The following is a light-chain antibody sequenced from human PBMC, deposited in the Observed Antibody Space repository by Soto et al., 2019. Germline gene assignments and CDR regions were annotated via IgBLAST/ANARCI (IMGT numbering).Light chain of an antibody. Sequence: DLVMTQSPLSLPVTPGEPASISCRSSQSLLHSNGYNCLDWDLQMPGQSPQLLIYLGSNRASWVPDRFSGSGSGTDFTLKISRVEAEDVGLYYCMQALQTPATFGGGTKVEI. CDR2: LGS. CDR3: MQALQTPAT. V-gene: IGKV2-28*01. CDR1: QSLLHSNGYNC. J-gene: IGKJ4*01.